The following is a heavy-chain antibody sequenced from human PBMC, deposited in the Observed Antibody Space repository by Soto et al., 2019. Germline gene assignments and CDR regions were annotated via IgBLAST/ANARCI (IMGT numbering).Heavy chain of an antibody. D-gene: IGHD3-22*01. CDR2: IYYSGST. Sequence: TLSLTCTVSGGSSISGGYCWSWIRKHPGKGLEWIGYIYYSGSTYYNPSLKSRVTISVDTSKDQFSLKLSSVTAADTAVYYCARGQKYYYDSSGYYPNWGQGTLVTVSS. V-gene: IGHV4-31*03. J-gene: IGHJ4*02. CDR3: ARGQKYYYDSSGYYPN. CDR1: GGSSISGGYC.